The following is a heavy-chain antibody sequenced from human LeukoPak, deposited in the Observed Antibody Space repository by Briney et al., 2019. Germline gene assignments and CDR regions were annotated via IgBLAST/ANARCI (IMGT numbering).Heavy chain of an antibody. J-gene: IGHJ4*01. V-gene: IGHV3-7*01. CDR2: IKQDGSEK. CDR1: GFTFSRYW. D-gene: IGHD6-13*01. Sequence: GGSLRLSCAASGFTFSRYWMSWVRQAPGKGLEWVANIKQDGSEKYYVDSVKGRFTISRDNAKNSLYLQMNSLRAEDTAVYYCARSAGSSSWYEGYYFDYWGHGTLVTVSS. CDR3: ARSAGSSSWYEGYYFDY.